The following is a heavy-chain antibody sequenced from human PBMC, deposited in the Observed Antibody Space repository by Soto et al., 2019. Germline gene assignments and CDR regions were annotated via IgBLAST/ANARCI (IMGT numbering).Heavy chain of an antibody. CDR1: GYTFTTYG. J-gene: IGHJ3*02. Sequence: QVQLVQSGAEVKKPGASVKVSCKASGYTFTTYGISWVRQAPGHGLEWMGWISAYNGNTNYVQKLQGRVTMTTDTSTSTAYVELRSLRSDDTVVYYCARVFLEDIGLEAFDIWGQGTMVTVSS. CDR2: ISAYNGNT. D-gene: IGHD4-17*01. CDR3: ARVFLEDIGLEAFDI. V-gene: IGHV1-18*01.